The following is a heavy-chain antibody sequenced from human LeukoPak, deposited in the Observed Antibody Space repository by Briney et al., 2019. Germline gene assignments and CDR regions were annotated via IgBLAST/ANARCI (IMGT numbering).Heavy chain of an antibody. Sequence: PGGSLRLSCAASGFTVSSNYMSWVRQAPGKGLEWVSVIYSGGSTHYADSVKGRFTISRDSSKNTLYLQMNRLRAEDAAVYYCAKAPVTTCSGAYCYPFDYWGQGTLVTVSS. CDR1: GFTVSSNY. V-gene: IGHV3-53*01. CDR2: IYSGGST. D-gene: IGHD2-21*01. J-gene: IGHJ4*02. CDR3: AKAPVTTCSGAYCYPFDY.